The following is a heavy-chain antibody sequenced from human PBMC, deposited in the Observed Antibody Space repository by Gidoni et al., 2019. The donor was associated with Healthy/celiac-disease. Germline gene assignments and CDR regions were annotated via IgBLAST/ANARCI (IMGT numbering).Heavy chain of an antibody. J-gene: IGHJ6*02. CDR2: ISSSSSTI. Sequence: EVQLVESGGGLVQPGGSLRLSCAASGFTFRSYSMHWVRQAPGKGLEWVSYISSSSSTIYYADSVKGRFTISRDNAKNSLYLQMNSLRAEDTAVYYCARRITMVRGVIITSYYGMDVWGQGTTVTVSS. V-gene: IGHV3-48*01. D-gene: IGHD3-10*01. CDR3: ARRITMVRGVIITSYYGMDV. CDR1: GFTFRSYS.